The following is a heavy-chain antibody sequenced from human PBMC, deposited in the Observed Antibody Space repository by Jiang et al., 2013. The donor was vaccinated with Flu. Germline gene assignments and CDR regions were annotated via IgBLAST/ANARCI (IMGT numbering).Heavy chain of an antibody. V-gene: IGHV1-69*01. D-gene: IGHD2-21*02. CDR2: IIPIFGTA. CDR1: GGTFSSYA. J-gene: IGHJ4*02. CDR3: ARERGCGGDCYSLDY. Sequence: LVESGAEVKKPGSSVKVSCKASGGTFSSYAISWVRQAPGQGLEWMGGIIPIFGTANYAQKFQGSVTITADESTSTAYMELSSLRSEDTAVYYCARERGCGGDCYSLDYWGQGTLVTVSS.